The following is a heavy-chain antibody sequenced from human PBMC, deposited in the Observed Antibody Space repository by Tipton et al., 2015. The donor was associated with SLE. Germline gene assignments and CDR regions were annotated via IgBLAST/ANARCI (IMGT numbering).Heavy chain of an antibody. V-gene: IGHV4-34*12. CDR3: ARVVAAVDYYYYYMDV. CDR2: IFHSGST. CDR1: GGSFSGYY. J-gene: IGHJ6*03. Sequence: TLSLTCAVYGGSFSGYYWGWIRQPPGKGLEWIASIFHSGSTYFNPSLKSRVTISVDTSKNQFSLDLSSVSAADTAVYYCARVVAAVDYYYYYMDVWGKGTTVTVSS. D-gene: IGHD6-13*01.